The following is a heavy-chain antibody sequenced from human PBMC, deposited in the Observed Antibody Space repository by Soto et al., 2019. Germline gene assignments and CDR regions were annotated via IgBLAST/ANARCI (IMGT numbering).Heavy chain of an antibody. CDR2: IKQDGSDK. D-gene: IGHD2-15*01. V-gene: IGHV3-7*05. CDR3: ARVKSLAGHY. CDR1: GFTFSTYW. Sequence: EVQLVESGGGLVQPGGSLRLSCAASGFTFSTYWMSWVRQAPGKGLEWVANIKQDGSDKYYVDSVKGRFTISRDNARNSLYLQMNGLRAEDTAVYYCARVKSLAGHYWGQGTLVTVSS. J-gene: IGHJ4*02.